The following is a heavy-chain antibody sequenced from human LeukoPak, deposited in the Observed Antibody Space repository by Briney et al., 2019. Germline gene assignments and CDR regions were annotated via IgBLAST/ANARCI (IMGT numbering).Heavy chain of an antibody. CDR2: INFDGRT. Sequence: ASETLSLTCTVSGGSISSDYRSWIRQSPGKGLEWIAYINFDGRTNHNPSLKSRVTMSLDTTKNQFSMNLTSVTAADTAVYYCTRDRFGGGWFDPWGQGTLVTVSS. CDR3: TRDRFGGGWFDP. V-gene: IGHV4-59*08. CDR1: GGSISSDY. D-gene: IGHD3-10*01. J-gene: IGHJ5*02.